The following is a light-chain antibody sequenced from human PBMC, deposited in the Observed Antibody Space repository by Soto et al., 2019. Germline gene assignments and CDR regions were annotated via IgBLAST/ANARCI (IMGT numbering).Light chain of an antibody. CDR3: QQYKSYCT. CDR2: KAS. V-gene: IGKV1-5*03. Sequence: DVQMTQSPSTLSASVGDRVTITCRASQNIDRWLAWYQQNPGKAHQLLIYKASTLQSGVPSRFSGSGSGTEVTLTISSLQADDFATYYCQQYKSYCTFGQGTKLEIK. CDR1: QNIDRW. J-gene: IGKJ2*02.